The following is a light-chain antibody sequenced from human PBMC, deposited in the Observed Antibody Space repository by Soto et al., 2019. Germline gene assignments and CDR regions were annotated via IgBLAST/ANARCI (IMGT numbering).Light chain of an antibody. Sequence: DIQMTQSPNTLSATAGDRVIITCRASQSINRRLAWYQQKPGKAPKLLIYDASSLESGVPSRFSGSGSGTEFTLTISSLQPDDFATYYCQQYNSYSWTFGQGTKVDIK. CDR1: QSINRR. V-gene: IGKV1-5*01. CDR2: DAS. CDR3: QQYNSYSWT. J-gene: IGKJ1*01.